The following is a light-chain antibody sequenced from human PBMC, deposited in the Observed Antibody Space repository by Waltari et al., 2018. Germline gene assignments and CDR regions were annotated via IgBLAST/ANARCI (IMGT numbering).Light chain of an antibody. Sequence: SFDLTQPRSVSVSPGQTARITCGGDNIGSKSVYWYQQKTPQAPVLVIFYDSDRPSGIPDRFSGSNSGNTATLTISGVEAGDEADYYCQVGDTSSDHLFRGGTRLTVL. J-gene: IGLJ2*01. CDR2: YDS. CDR3: QVGDTSSDHL. CDR1: NIGSKS. V-gene: IGLV3-21*01.